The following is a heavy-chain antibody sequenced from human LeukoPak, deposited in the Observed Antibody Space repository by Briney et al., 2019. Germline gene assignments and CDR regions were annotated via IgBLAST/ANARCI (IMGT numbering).Heavy chain of an antibody. J-gene: IGHJ4*02. CDR3: ARHYRGGSSLYYFDY. CDR1: GGSISSGGYY. D-gene: IGHD2-15*01. Sequence: SQTLSLTCTVSGGSISSGGYYWSWIRQHPGKGLEWIGYIYYSGRSNYNPSLKSRGTISVDTSKNQFSLKLSSVTAADTAVYYCARHYRGGSSLYYFDYWGQGTLVTVSS. V-gene: IGHV4-31*03. CDR2: IYYSGRS.